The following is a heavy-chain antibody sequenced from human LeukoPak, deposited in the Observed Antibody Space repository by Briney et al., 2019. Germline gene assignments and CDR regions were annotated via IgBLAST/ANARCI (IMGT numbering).Heavy chain of an antibody. V-gene: IGHV3-23*01. Sequence: GGSLRLSCAASGFTFSSYAMNWVRQAPEKGLEWVSGISGSGGSTFYADSVKGRFTISRDNSKNTLYLQMNSLRAEDTAVYYCARVSSSSLFDYWGQGTLVTVSS. J-gene: IGHJ4*02. D-gene: IGHD6-6*01. CDR3: ARVSSSSLFDY. CDR1: GFTFSSYA. CDR2: ISGSGGST.